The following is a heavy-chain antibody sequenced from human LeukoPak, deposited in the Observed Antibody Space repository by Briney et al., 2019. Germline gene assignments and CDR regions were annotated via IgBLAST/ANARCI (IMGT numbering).Heavy chain of an antibody. CDR1: GGSFSGYY. V-gene: IGHV4-34*01. Sequence: SETLSLTCAVYGGSFSGYYWSWIRQPPGKGLGWIGEFNHSGSTNYNPSIKSPVPISVVTSTTQFSLKLSSVTAAYTAVYYCARFSTKNCSGGSCYPNLGYYYYGMDVWGKGTTVTVSS. J-gene: IGHJ6*04. CDR3: ARFSTKNCSGGSCYPNLGYYYYGMDV. D-gene: IGHD2-15*01. CDR2: FNHSGST.